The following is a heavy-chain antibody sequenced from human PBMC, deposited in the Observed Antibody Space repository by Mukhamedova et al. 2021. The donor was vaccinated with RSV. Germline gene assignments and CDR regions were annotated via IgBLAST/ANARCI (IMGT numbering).Heavy chain of an antibody. CDR3: AKEAFPNGIVPADIYFDY. D-gene: IGHD2-2*01. J-gene: IGHJ4*02. V-gene: IGHV3-30*02. Sequence: FTISRDNSKNTLYLQMNSLRAEDTAVYYCAKEAFPNGIVPADIYFDYWGQGTLVTVSS.